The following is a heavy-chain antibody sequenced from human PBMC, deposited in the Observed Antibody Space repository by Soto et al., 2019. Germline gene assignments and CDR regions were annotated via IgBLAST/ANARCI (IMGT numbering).Heavy chain of an antibody. CDR1: GNTVPNYA. CDR2: INGGNGNT. D-gene: IGHD1-26*01. CDR3: ARDASGFSGSHYIDYFNY. V-gene: IGHV1-3*01. J-gene: IGHJ4*02. Sequence: QVQLVQSGAELKKPGASVKVSCKASGNTVPNYAIHWVRQAPGQRLEWMGWINGGNGNTYYSEHFQARVTFTRETSARTFYMQRSSLTSADTAVYYCARDASGFSGSHYIDYFNYWGQGALVTVSS.